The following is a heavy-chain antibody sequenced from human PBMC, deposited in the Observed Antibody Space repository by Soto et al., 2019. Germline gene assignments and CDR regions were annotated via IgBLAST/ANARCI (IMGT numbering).Heavy chain of an antibody. CDR2: INPNSGGT. J-gene: IGHJ6*02. D-gene: IGHD3-3*01. CDR1: GYTFTGYY. CDR3: ARSGYDFWSGYSGGRDYYGMDV. Sequence: GASVKVSCKASGYTFTGYYMHWVRQAPGQGLGWMGWINPNSGGTNYAQKFQGWVTMTRDTSISTAYMELSRLRSDDTAVYYCARSGYDFWSGYSGGRDYYGMDVWGQGTTVTVSS. V-gene: IGHV1-2*04.